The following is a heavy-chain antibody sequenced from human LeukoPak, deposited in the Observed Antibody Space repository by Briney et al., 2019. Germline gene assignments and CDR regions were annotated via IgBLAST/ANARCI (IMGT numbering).Heavy chain of an antibody. Sequence: GGSLRLSCATSGFTFTDHYMDWVRQAPGKGLEWVANIKQDGSEKYYVDSVKGRFTISRDNAKNSLYLQMNSLRAEDTAVYYCARTITPDIVVVVAALFDYWGQGTLVTVSS. CDR3: ARTITPDIVVVVAALFDY. D-gene: IGHD2-15*01. CDR1: GFTFTDHY. CDR2: IKQDGSEK. J-gene: IGHJ4*02. V-gene: IGHV3-7*01.